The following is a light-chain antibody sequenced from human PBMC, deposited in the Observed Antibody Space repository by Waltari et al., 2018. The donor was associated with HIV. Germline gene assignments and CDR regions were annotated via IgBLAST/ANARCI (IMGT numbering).Light chain of an antibody. Sequence: QSALTQPPSASGSPGQAVPISCTGTSSDVGRSAYVSWYQQHPGKAPKLLIYEVNKRPSGVPDRFSGSKSGNTASLTVSGLQAEDEAEYSCTSYAGINPVAFGGGTKLTVL. J-gene: IGLJ2*01. CDR2: EVN. CDR3: TSYAGINPVA. CDR1: SSDVGRSAY. V-gene: IGLV2-8*01.